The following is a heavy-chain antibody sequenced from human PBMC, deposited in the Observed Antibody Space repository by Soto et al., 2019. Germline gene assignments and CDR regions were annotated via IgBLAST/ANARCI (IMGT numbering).Heavy chain of an antibody. Sequence: QVQLQQWGGGLLKPSETLSLTCGLHRGSFSYFHWSWIRQPPGKGLEWIGGIHTSGSTNYNPSLRVGSPVSIETSGMQFSLTLNSVPAAETVVYYCARGGGNPASTNDFWGQGALVTVSS. D-gene: IGHD3-16*01. CDR1: RGSFSYFH. CDR2: IHTSGST. V-gene: IGHV4-34*01. J-gene: IGHJ4*02. CDR3: ARGGGNPASTNDF.